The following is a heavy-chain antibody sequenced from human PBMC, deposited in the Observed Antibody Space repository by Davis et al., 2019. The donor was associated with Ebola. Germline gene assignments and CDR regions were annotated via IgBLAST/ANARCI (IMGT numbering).Heavy chain of an antibody. Sequence: GESLKISCAASGFAFTYAWMSWVRQAPGKGLEWVGLIRSKTSGETRDYAAPVKSRFSISSDDSSNTVFLQMNSLETEDTAVYYCVADLSESSAYPFDYWGQGVLVTASS. CDR2: IRSKTSGETR. CDR3: VADLSESSAYPFDY. CDR1: GFAFTYAW. J-gene: IGHJ4*02. D-gene: IGHD6-19*01. V-gene: IGHV3-15*01.